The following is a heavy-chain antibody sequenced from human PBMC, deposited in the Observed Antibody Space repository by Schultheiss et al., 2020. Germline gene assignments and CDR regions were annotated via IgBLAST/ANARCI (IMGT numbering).Heavy chain of an antibody. CDR1: GFTFSSYA. D-gene: IGHD3-3*01. J-gene: IGHJ3*02. Sequence: GESLKISCAASGFTFSSYAMHWVRQAPGKGLEWVSDISGSGGSTYYADSVKGRFTISRDNSKNTLYLQMNSLRAEDTAVYYCAKTKGLFGVVISSPYIWGQGTMVTGSS. CDR2: ISGSGGST. V-gene: IGHV3-23*01. CDR3: AKTKGLFGVVISSPYI.